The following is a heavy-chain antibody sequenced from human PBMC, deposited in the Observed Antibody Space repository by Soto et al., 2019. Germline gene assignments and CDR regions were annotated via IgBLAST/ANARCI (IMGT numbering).Heavy chain of an antibody. D-gene: IGHD3-3*01. V-gene: IGHV3-23*01. CDR3: AKGNDFWSGYYDY. CDR2: ISGSGGST. CDR1: GFTFSSYA. Sequence: GGSLRLSCAASGFTFSSYAMSWVRQAPGKGLEWVSAISGSGGSTYYADSVKVRFTISRDNSKNTLYLQMNSLRAEDMAVYYCAKGNDFWSGYYDYWGQGTLVTVSS. J-gene: IGHJ4*02.